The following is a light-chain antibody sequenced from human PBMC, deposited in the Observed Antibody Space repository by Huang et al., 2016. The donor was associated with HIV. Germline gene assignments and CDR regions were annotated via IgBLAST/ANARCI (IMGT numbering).Light chain of an antibody. CDR2: GAS. J-gene: IGKJ3*01. V-gene: IGKV3-15*01. CDR3: QQYNNWPGT. Sequence: EIVMTQSPATLSVSPGERATLSCRASQSVSSNLAWYQQKPGQAPRLLIYGASTRATGTPARFSGSGSGTEFTLTISSLQSEDFAVYYCQQYNNWPGTFGPGTKVDIK. CDR1: QSVSSN.